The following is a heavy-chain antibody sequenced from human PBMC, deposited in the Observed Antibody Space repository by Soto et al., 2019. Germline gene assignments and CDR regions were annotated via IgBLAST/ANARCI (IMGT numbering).Heavy chain of an antibody. D-gene: IGHD3-22*01. V-gene: IGHV4-39*01. CDR2: IYYSGTT. CDR3: ARRPSYYYDSSGFDPFDY. J-gene: IGHJ4*02. CDR1: GGSISSKNYY. Sequence: PSETLSLTCSVSGGSISSKNYYWGWIRQPPGKGLEWIGIIYYSGTTYYNPSLKSRVIISVDTSKNQFSLKLSSVTAADTAVYYCARRPSYYYDSSGFDPFDYWGQGTLVTVSS.